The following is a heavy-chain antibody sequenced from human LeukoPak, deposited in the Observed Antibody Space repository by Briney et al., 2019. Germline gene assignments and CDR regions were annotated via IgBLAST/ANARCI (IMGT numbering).Heavy chain of an antibody. V-gene: IGHV1-69*06. Sequence: ASVKVSCKASGVTFSSYAISWVRQAPGQGLEWMGGIIPIFGTANYAQKFQGRVTITADKSTSTAYMELSSLRSEDTAVYYCASGGTITIFWIWGQGTLVTVSS. J-gene: IGHJ4*02. CDR3: ASGGTITIFWI. D-gene: IGHD3-9*01. CDR1: GVTFSSYA. CDR2: IIPIFGTA.